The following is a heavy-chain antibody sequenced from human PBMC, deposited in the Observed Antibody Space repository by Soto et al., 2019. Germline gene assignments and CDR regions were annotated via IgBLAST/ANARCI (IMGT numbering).Heavy chain of an antibody. D-gene: IGHD2-15*01. CDR2: INPNSGGT. V-gene: IGHV1-2*02. CDR3: AIHLEAYSFDY. Sequence: ASVKVSCKASGYTFTGYYMHWVRQAPGQGLEWMGWINPNSGGTNYAQKFQGRVTMTRDTSKNQFSLKLSSVTAADTAVYYCAIHLEAYSFDYWGQGTLVTVSS. J-gene: IGHJ4*02. CDR1: GYTFTGYY.